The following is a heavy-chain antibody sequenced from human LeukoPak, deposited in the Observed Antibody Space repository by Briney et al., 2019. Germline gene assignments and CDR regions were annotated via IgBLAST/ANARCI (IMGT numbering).Heavy chain of an antibody. CDR3: ARVGLSSQRWLQYSY. V-gene: IGHV4-34*01. CDR2: INHSGST. D-gene: IGHD5-24*01. J-gene: IGHJ4*02. CDR1: GGSFSGYY. Sequence: SETLSLTCAVYGGSFSGYYWSWIRQPPGKGLEWIGEINHSGSTNYNPSLKSRVTISVDTSKNQFSLKLSSVTAADTAVYYCARVGLSSQRWLQYSYWGQGTLVTVSS.